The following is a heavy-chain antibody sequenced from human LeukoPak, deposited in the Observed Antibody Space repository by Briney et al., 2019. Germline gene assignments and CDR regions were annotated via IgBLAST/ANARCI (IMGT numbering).Heavy chain of an antibody. V-gene: IGHV1-69*01. J-gene: IGHJ4*02. D-gene: IGHD6-6*01. CDR3: ARDGSSIAARPLDY. Sequence: GSSVKVSCKASGGTLSSYAISWVRQAPGQGLEWMGEIIPIFGTANYAQKFQGRVTITADESTSTAYMELSSLRSEDTAVYYCARDGSSIAARPLDYWGQGTLVTVSS. CDR1: GGTLSSYA. CDR2: IIPIFGTA.